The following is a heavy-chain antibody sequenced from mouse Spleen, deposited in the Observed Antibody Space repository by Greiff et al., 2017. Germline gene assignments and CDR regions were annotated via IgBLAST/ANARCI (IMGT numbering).Heavy chain of an antibody. CDR3: ARRYGYHWYFDV. J-gene: IGHJ1*01. CDR1: GFTFSDYG. V-gene: IGHV5-17*01. D-gene: IGHD2-2*01. Sequence: VQLKESGGGLVKPGGSLKLSCAASGFTFSDYGMHWVRQAPEKGLEWVAYISSGSSTIYYADTVKGRFTISRDNAKNTLFLQMTSLRSEDTAMYYCARRYGYHWYFDVWGAGTTVTVSS. CDR2: ISSGSSTI.